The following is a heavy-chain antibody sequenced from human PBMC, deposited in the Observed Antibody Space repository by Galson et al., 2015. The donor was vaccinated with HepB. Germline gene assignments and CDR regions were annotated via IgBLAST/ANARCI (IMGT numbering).Heavy chain of an antibody. CDR3: ARVWNMITFGGVIPNFDY. Sequence: SVKVSCKASGYTFTTYDISWVRQAPGQGLEWMGWMSAYNGNTNYAQKLQGRVTLTTETSTSTAYMELRSLRSDDTAVYYCARVWNMITFGGVIPNFDYWGQGTLVTVSS. CDR2: MSAYNGNT. D-gene: IGHD3-16*02. V-gene: IGHV1-18*04. J-gene: IGHJ4*02. CDR1: GYTFTTYD.